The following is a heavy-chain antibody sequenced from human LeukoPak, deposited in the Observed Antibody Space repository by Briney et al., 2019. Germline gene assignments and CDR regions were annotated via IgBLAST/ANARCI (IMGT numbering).Heavy chain of an antibody. CDR2: INPNSGGT. V-gene: IGHV1-2*02. Sequence: GASVKVSCKASGYTFTGYYMHWVRQAPGQGLEWMGWINPNSGGTNYAQKFQGRATMTRDTSISTAYMELSRLRSDDTAVYYCARDHNYYDSSGYSDYWGQGTLVTVSS. CDR3: ARDHNYYDSSGYSDY. CDR1: GYTFTGYY. D-gene: IGHD3-22*01. J-gene: IGHJ4*02.